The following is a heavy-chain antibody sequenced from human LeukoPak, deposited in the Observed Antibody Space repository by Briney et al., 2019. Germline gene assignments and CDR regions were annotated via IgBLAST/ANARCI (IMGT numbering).Heavy chain of an antibody. CDR2: IYSGGST. D-gene: IGHD1-26*01. J-gene: IGHJ3*02. CDR3: ARIVAGGAFDI. CDR1: GFPVSSNY. V-gene: IGHV3-66*01. Sequence: GVPLRLSCAASGFPVSSNYMIWVRQAPGKGLEWVSVIYSGGSTYHADSVKGRFTISRDNSKNTLYLQMNSLRDEDTAVYYCARIVAGGAFDIWGQGTMVTVSS.